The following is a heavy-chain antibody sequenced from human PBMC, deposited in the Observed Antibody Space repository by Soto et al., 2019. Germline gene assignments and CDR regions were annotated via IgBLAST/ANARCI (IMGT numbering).Heavy chain of an antibody. J-gene: IGHJ4*02. CDR1: RFTVSGHA. D-gene: IGHD3-10*01. CDR3: TTWVLTMVRGVTAPGY. V-gene: IGHV3-30*03. Sequence: GGSLRLSCAASRFTVSGHAMHWVRQAPGKGLEWLAVISYDGSDKFYAASVKGRFTISRDDSKNTAYLQMNSLKTEDTAVYYCTTWVLTMVRGVTAPGYWGQGTLVTVSS. CDR2: ISYDGSDK.